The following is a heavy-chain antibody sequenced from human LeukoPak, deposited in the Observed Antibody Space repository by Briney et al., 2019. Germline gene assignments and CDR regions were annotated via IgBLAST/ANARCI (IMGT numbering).Heavy chain of an antibody. CDR1: GFTFSDYW. CDR2: IKGDESDR. CDR3: ARLYVDPMTTTSYYFDS. V-gene: IGHV3-7*01. J-gene: IGHJ4*02. D-gene: IGHD4-17*01. Sequence: QPGGSLRLSCEASGFTFSDYWMIWVRQAPGKGLEWVADIKGDESDRFYVDSVRGRFSISRDNAKNSLYLHMNSLRVEDTALYYCARLYVDPMTTTSYYFDSWGQGTLVTVSS.